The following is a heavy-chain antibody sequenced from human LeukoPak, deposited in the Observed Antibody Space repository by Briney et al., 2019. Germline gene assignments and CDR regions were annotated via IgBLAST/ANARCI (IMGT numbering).Heavy chain of an antibody. D-gene: IGHD3-22*01. V-gene: IGHV3-21*01. CDR3: ASLVVSNQRGDYTFDY. CDR1: GFTFSSYS. CDR2: ISSSSSYI. Sequence: GGSLRLSCAASGFTFSSYSMNWVRQAPGKGLEWVSSISSSSSYIYYADSVKGRFTISRDNAKNSLYLQMNSLRAEDTAVYYCASLVVSNQRGDYTFDYWGQGTLVTVSS. J-gene: IGHJ4*02.